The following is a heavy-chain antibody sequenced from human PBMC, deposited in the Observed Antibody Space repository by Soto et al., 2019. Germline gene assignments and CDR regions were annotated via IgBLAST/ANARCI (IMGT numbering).Heavy chain of an antibody. CDR2: NYHSGST. V-gene: IGHV4-4*02. CDR1: GGSISSSNW. Sequence: QVQLQESGPGLVKPSGTLSLTCAVSGGSISSSNWWSWVRQPPGKGLEWIGENYHSGSTNYNPSVKRRVTIAVDKSTNQFSLKMSSVAAADAAVYYCARVSGSYYYGMDVWGQGTTVTVSS. J-gene: IGHJ6*02. CDR3: ARVSGSYYYGMDV. D-gene: IGHD3-10*01.